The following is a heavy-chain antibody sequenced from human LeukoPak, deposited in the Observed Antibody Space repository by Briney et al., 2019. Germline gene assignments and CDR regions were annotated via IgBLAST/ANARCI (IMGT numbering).Heavy chain of an antibody. V-gene: IGHV3-30*03. CDR2: ISYDGSDK. CDR1: GFTFSSYG. J-gene: IGHJ4*02. CDR3: ARQKGYFDY. Sequence: PGGSLRLSCAASGFTFSSYGMHWVRQAPGKGLEWVAVISYDGSDKYYADSVKGRFTISRDNSKNTLYLQMNSLRAEDTAVYYCARQKGYFDYWGQGTLVTVSS.